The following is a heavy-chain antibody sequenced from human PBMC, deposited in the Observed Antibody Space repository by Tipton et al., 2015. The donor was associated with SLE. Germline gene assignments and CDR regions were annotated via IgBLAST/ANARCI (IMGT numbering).Heavy chain of an antibody. V-gene: IGHV4-34*01. D-gene: IGHD5-12*01. J-gene: IGHJ3*02. CDR2: INHSGST. CDR1: GGSFSGYY. CDR3: ARDDATIGAFDI. Sequence: TLSLTCAVYGGSFSGYYWSWIRQPPGKGLEGIGEINHSGSTNYNPSLKSRVTISVDTSKNQFSLKLSSVTAADTAVYYCARDDATIGAFDIWGQGTIVTVSS.